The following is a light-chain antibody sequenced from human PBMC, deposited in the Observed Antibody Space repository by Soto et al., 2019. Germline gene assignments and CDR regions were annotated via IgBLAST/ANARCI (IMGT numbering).Light chain of an antibody. CDR3: QQYGNLIT. J-gene: IGKJ5*01. V-gene: IGKV3-20*01. Sequence: EIVLTHCPATLSVSPGERATLSCRASQSVSNNYLAWYQQKPGQAPRLLIYGASNRATGIPDRFSGSGSGTDFTLTISRLEPEDFAVYYCQQYGNLITFGQGTRLEI. CDR1: QSVSNNY. CDR2: GAS.